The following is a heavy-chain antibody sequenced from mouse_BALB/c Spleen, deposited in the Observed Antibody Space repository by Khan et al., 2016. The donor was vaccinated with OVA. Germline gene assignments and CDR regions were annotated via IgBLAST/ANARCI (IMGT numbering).Heavy chain of an antibody. V-gene: IGHV5-9-3*01. CDR2: INSDGSYT. CDR3: ARHNYGPFAY. J-gene: IGHJ3*01. D-gene: IGHD1-1*01. CDR1: GFTFSSFA. Sequence: EVELVESGGGLVKPGGSLKLSCAASGFTFSSFAMSWVRQTPGMRLEWVASINSDGSYTYYPDSVKGRFTISRDNAENTLYLQMSSLRSEDTAMYYCARHNYGPFAYWGQGTLVTVSA.